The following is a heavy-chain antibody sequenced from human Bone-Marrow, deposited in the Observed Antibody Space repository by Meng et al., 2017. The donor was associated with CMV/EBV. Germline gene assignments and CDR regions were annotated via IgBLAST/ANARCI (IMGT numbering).Heavy chain of an antibody. Sequence: SVKVSCKASGYTFTGYYMHWLRQAPGQGLEWMGWINPNSGGTNYAQKFQGRVTMTRDTSISTAYVELSRLRSDDTAVYYCARECGYCSNTSCYRAFDIWGQGTMVTVSS. V-gene: IGHV1-2*02. CDR1: GYTFTGYY. CDR2: INPNSGGT. CDR3: ARECGYCSNTSCYRAFDI. D-gene: IGHD2-2*02. J-gene: IGHJ3*02.